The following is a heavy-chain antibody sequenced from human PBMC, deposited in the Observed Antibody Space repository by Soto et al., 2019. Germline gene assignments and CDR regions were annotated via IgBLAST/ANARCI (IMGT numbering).Heavy chain of an antibody. CDR2: VSTSGGHT. CDR1: GLTFSSYA. D-gene: IGHD2-2*01. J-gene: IGHJ4*02. CDR3: AKDFTSDWTTYY. Sequence: GGSLRLSCAVSGLTFSSYAMMWVRQAPGKGLEWVSTVSTSGGHTYYVDSVKGRFTVSRDNSRNTLYLQMNSLRVEETAVYYCAKDFTSDWTTYYWGQGTLVTVSS. V-gene: IGHV3-23*01.